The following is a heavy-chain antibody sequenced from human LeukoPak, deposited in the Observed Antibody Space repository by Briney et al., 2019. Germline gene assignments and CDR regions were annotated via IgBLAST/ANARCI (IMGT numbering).Heavy chain of an antibody. J-gene: IGHJ6*03. CDR3: VRGSQQLVYVTCYMDV. D-gene: IGHD6-13*01. Sequence: GSLRLSCAASGFTFSSYSMNWVRQAPGKGLEWVSAISSSSSYIYYADPVKGRFTISRDNAKNSLYLQMNSLRAEDTAVYYCVRGSQQLVYVTCYMDVWGKGTTVTVSS. CDR1: GFTFSSYS. CDR2: ISSSSSYI. V-gene: IGHV3-21*01.